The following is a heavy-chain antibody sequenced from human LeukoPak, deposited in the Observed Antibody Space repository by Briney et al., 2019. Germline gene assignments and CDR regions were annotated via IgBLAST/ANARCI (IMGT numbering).Heavy chain of an antibody. CDR3: ARDRYYYMDV. CDR2: IYHSGST. V-gene: IGHV4-34*01. Sequence: SETLSLTCAVYGGSFSGYYWSWIRQPPGKGLEWIGSIYHSGSTYYNPSLKSRVTISVDTSKNQFSLKLSSVTAADTAVYYCARDRYYYMDVWGKGTTVTVSS. CDR1: GGSFSGYY. J-gene: IGHJ6*03.